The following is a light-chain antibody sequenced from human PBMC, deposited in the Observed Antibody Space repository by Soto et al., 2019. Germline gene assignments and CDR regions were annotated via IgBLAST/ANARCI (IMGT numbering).Light chain of an antibody. CDR3: QQYGRSPVA. CDR2: GAS. V-gene: IGKV3-20*01. CDR1: QSVSSSY. Sequence: EIGLTQSPGTLSLSPGERATLSCRASQSVSSSYLAWYQQKPGQAPRLLIYGASSRATGIPDRFSGSGSGTDFTLTISRLEPEDFAVDYCQQYGRSPVAFGQGTKVEIK. J-gene: IGKJ1*01.